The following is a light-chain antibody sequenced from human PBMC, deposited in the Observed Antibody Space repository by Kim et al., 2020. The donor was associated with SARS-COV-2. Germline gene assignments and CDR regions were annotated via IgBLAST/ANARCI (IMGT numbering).Light chain of an antibody. J-gene: IGLJ1*01. CDR2: RDN. Sequence: SYELTQPLSVSVALGQTARITCGGNNFGRKNVHWYQQKPGQAPVLVIYRDNNRPSGIPERFSGSTSGNTATLTISRAQAGDEADYYCQVWDSSTNVFGTG. CDR3: QVWDSSTNV. V-gene: IGLV3-9*01. CDR1: NFGRKN.